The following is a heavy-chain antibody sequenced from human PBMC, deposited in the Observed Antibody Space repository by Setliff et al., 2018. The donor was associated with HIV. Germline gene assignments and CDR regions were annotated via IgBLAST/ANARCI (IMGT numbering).Heavy chain of an antibody. CDR2: ISRDGIEK. CDR1: GFIFDDYW. D-gene: IGHD2-15*01. V-gene: IGHV3-7*03. CDR3: ARVSYCSGASCLSDY. J-gene: IGHJ4*02. Sequence: PGGSLRLSCAASGFIFDDYWMNWLRQAPGKGLEWMASISRDGIEKYYLDSVRGRFSISRDNAKNSLYLHMNGLRAEDTAVYFCARVSYCSGASCLSDYWGQGSLVTVSS.